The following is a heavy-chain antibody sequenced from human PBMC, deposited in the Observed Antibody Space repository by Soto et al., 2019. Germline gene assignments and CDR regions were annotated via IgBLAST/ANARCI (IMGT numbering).Heavy chain of an antibody. D-gene: IGHD2-2*01. Sequence: GGSLRLSCAASGFTFSSYWMSWVRQAPGKGLEWVANIKQDGSEKYYVDSVKGRFTISRDNAKNSLYLQMNSLRAEDTAVYYCARDARVKVVVPAAGHPSSFDIWGQGTMVTVSS. V-gene: IGHV3-7*01. CDR3: ARDARVKVVVPAAGHPSSFDI. CDR2: IKQDGSEK. CDR1: GFTFSSYW. J-gene: IGHJ3*02.